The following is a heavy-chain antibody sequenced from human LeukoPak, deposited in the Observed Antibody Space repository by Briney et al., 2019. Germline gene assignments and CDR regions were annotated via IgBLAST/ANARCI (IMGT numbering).Heavy chain of an antibody. J-gene: IGHJ1*01. D-gene: IGHD5-18*01. Sequence: ASVKVSCTASGYTFTVYYMHWVRQAPGQGLEWMGWINPNSGGTNYAQKFQGWVTMTRDTSISTAYMELSRLRSDDTAVYYCARGGYSYGTGSEYFQHWGQGTLVTVSS. CDR3: ARGGYSYGTGSEYFQH. CDR1: GYTFTVYY. CDR2: INPNSGGT. V-gene: IGHV1-2*04.